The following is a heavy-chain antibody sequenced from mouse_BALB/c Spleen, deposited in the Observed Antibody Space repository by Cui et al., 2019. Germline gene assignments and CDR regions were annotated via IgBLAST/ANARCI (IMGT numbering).Heavy chain of an antibody. V-gene: IGHV1-72*01. CDR3: ARYDYYGSSYFDY. Sequence: QSQQCGSEHVKPGVSAKMLCKASGYTFTSYWMHWVKQRPGRGLEWIGRIDPNSGGTKYNEKFKSKATLTVDKPSSTAYMQLSSLTSEDSAVYYCARYDYYGSSYFDYWGQGTTLTVSS. J-gene: IGHJ2*01. CDR1: GYTFTSYW. D-gene: IGHD1-1*01. CDR2: IDPNSGGT.